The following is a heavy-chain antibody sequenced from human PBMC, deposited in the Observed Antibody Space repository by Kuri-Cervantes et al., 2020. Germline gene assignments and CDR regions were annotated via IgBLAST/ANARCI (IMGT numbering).Heavy chain of an antibody. D-gene: IGHD2-15*01. CDR3: ARDSRVGWFDP. CDR1: GDFMANFY. Sequence: ESLKISCTASGDFMANFYWSWIRQSPGKGLEWIGCIFDTGNTDYNPSLKSRVTIAVDTSNSQFSLKLSTVTAAYTVVYYCARDSRVGWFDPWGQGTLVTVSS. V-gene: IGHV4-59*13. J-gene: IGHJ5*02. CDR2: IFDTGNT.